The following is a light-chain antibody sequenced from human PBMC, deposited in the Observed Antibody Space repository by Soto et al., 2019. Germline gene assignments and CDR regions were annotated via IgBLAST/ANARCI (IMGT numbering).Light chain of an antibody. CDR2: DVI. CDR1: SSDLGDYKY. CDR3: CSYAGDYTFV. Sequence: QSVLIQPRSVSGSPGQSVTISCTGTSSDLGDYKYVSWYRQHPGKAPKLMIYDVITRPSGVPDRFSGSRSGNTASLTISGLQAEDEADYYCCSYAGDYTFVFGSGTKLTVL. J-gene: IGLJ1*01. V-gene: IGLV2-11*01.